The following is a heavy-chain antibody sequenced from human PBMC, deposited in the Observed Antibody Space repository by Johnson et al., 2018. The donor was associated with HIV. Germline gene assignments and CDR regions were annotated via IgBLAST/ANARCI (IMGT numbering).Heavy chain of an antibody. CDR2: INGDGSGI. J-gene: IGHJ3*02. CDR1: GFTFSSYW. D-gene: IGHD3-10*01. V-gene: IGHV3-74*02. Sequence: MQLVESGGGLVQPGGSLRLSCAASGFTFSSYWMHWVRQGPGKGLVWVSRINGDGSGITYADSVKGRFTISRDNAKNTLYLQMNSLRAEDTAVYYCARARGGEGSGSYAFDIWGQGTMVTVSS. CDR3: ARARGGEGSGSYAFDI.